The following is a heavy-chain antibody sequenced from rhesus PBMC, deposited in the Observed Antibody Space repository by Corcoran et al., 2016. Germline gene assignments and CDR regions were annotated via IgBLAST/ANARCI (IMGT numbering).Heavy chain of an antibody. J-gene: IGHJ6*01. D-gene: IGHD6-13*01. CDR3: AKDRAAGRHSYYGLDS. CDR2: IKSKADGGTA. V-gene: IGHV3-30*01. Sequence: EVQLVESGGGLVQPGGSLRLSCAASGFTFSNVWMNWVRQAPGKGLEWVARIKSKADGGTADYAEYVKGRFTNSRDDAKNTLYLQMNSLKTEDTAVYYCAKDRAAGRHSYYGLDSWGQGVVVTVSS. CDR1: GFTFSNVW.